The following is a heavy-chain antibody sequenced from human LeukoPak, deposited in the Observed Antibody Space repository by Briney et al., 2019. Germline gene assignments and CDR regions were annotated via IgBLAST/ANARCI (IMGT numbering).Heavy chain of an antibody. CDR2: MNPKSGNS. D-gene: IGHD6-13*01. Sequence: ASVKVSCKASGYTFTSYDINWVRQAPGHGPEWVGWMNPKSGNSGYAQKFQGRVTMTRNTSLSTAYMELSSLRSEDTAVYYCARQGSSWHGYYYGMDIWGQGTTVTISS. V-gene: IGHV1-8*01. CDR3: ARQGSSWHGYYYGMDI. CDR1: GYTFTSYD. J-gene: IGHJ6*02.